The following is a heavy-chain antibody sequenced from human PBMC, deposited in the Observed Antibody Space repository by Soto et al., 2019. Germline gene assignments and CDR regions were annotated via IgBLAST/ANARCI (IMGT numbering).Heavy chain of an antibody. CDR1: DLSVSRNY. V-gene: IGHV3-23*01. CDR3: ADGGEWSFNFVY. Sequence: GRSLRLSCAISDLSVSRNYLSWVRQAPGKGLEWVSGISVSGANKYYADAVKGRFTISRDNSKNTLYLQMNNLRAEDTAVYYCADGGEWSFNFVYWGQGTQVTVSS. D-gene: IGHD3-3*01. J-gene: IGHJ4*02. CDR2: ISVSGANK.